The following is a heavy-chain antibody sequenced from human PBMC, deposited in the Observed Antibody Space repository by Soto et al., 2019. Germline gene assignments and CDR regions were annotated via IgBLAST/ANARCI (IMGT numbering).Heavy chain of an antibody. CDR2: IYHSGTF. CDR3: VRSVPAATWQYSGMDV. J-gene: IGHJ6*02. CDR1: GGSVESSSC. Sequence: QVRLKESGPGLVKPSGTLSLTCAVSGGSVESSSCWSWVRQAPGKGLEWIGEIYHSGTFNYNPSLASRVSVSVDKSRNQLSLNLKSVTAADTAVYYCVRSVPAATWQYSGMDVWGQGTTVTVSS. V-gene: IGHV4-4*02. D-gene: IGHD2-2*01.